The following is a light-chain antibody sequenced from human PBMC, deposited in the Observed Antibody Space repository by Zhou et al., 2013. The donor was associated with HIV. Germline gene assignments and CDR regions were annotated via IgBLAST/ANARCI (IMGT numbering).Light chain of an antibody. CDR3: QQYDSSIPT. CDR2: DAS. J-gene: IGKJ1*01. V-gene: IGKV3-20*01. CDR1: QTVSSN. Sequence: EIVLTQSPATLSVSPGERATVSCRASQTVSSNLAWYQQKPGQAPRLLVFDASNRATGIPAKFSGSGSGTDFALTISRLEPEDFAVYYCQQYDSSIPTFGQGTKVEIK.